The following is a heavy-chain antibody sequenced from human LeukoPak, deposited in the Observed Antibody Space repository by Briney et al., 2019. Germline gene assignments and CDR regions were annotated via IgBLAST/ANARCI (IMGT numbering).Heavy chain of an antibody. V-gene: IGHV3-23*01. CDR3: AKNPGFYDSSDYFDY. CDR2: ISGSGGST. Sequence: GGSLRLSCAASGFTFSSYGMSRVRQAPGKGLEWVSAISGSGGSTYYADSVKGRFTISRDNSKNTLYLQMNSLRAEDTAVYYCAKNPGFYDSSDYFDYWGQGTLVTVSS. D-gene: IGHD3-22*01. CDR1: GFTFSSYG. J-gene: IGHJ4*02.